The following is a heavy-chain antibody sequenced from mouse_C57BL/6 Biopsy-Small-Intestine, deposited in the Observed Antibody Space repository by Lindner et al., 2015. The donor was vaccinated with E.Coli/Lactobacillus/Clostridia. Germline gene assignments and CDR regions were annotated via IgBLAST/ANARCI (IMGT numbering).Heavy chain of an antibody. CDR1: GYAFTGYY. D-gene: IGHD1-3*01. Sequence: SVKVSCKASGYAFTGYYIHWLRQAPGQGPEWVGWINPNSGGTDYAQKFQGRVTMTRDTSISVVYMDLSRLRSDDTAVYYCARGPSSGSFDYWGQGTLVTVSS. V-gene: IGHV1S55*01. J-gene: IGHJ4*01. CDR2: INPNSGGT. CDR3: ARGPSSGSFDY.